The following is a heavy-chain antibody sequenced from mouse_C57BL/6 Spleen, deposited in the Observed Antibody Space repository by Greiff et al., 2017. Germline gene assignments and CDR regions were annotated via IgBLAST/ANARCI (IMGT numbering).Heavy chain of an antibody. CDR1: GYTFTSYW. D-gene: IGHD2-3*01. V-gene: IGHV1-64*01. CDR2: IHPNSGST. Sequence: QVQLQQPGAELVKPGASVKLSCKASGYTFTSYWMHWVKQRPGQGLEWIGMIHPNSGSTNYNEKFKSKATLTVDKSSSTAYMQLSSLTSEDSAVYYCARGGGLLLLFAHWGQGTLVTVSA. J-gene: IGHJ3*01. CDR3: ARGGGLLLLFAH.